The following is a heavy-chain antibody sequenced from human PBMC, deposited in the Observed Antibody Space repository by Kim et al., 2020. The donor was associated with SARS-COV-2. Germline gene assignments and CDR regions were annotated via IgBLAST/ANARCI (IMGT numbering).Heavy chain of an antibody. CDR2: TT. CDR3: ARVVVAMTFDY. V-gene: IGHV4-31*02. J-gene: IGHJ4*02. D-gene: IGHD2-15*01. Sequence: TTYYNPSLASRITIPVDTSKNQFSLRLSSVTAADTAVYYCARVVVAMTFDYWGQGIPVTVSS.